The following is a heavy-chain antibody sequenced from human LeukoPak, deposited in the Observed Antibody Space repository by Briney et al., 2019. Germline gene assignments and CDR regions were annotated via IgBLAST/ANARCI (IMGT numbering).Heavy chain of an antibody. CDR3: ARGRDGYLNDY. V-gene: IGHV1-46*01. D-gene: IGHD5-24*01. CDR1: GYTFTNSY. J-gene: IGHJ4*02. Sequence: ASVKVSCKASGYTFTNSYIHWVRQAPGQVLEWMGLINPDGGNTNYAQNFQGRVTLTRDTSTSTAYMELSSLRSEDTAVYYCARGRDGYLNDYWGQGTLVTVSS. CDR2: INPDGGNT.